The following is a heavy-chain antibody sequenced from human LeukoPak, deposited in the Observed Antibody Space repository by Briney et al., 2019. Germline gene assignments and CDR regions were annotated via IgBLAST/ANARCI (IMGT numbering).Heavy chain of an antibody. J-gene: IGHJ4*02. CDR2: ISSSSSYI. V-gene: IGHV3-21*01. D-gene: IGHD5-18*01. CDR1: GFTFSSYS. Sequence: PGGSLRLSCAASGFTFSSYSMNWVRQAPGKGLEWVSSISSSSSYIYYADSVKSRFTISRDNAKNSLYLQMNSLRAEDTAVYYCARLAAMGFDYWGQGTLVTVTS. CDR3: ARLAAMGFDY.